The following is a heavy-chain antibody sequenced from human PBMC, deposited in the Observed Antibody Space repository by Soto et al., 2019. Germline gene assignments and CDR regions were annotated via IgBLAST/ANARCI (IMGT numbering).Heavy chain of an antibody. V-gene: IGHV1-46*01. J-gene: IGHJ4*02. CDR1: GYTFTDYY. Sequence: GASVKVSCKASGYTFTDYYLHWVRQAPGQGLEWMGTVNPSGGHTTYAQHFLGRVTMTRDTSTSTLYMELTSLTSDDTAIYYCARGGHVVVVTAALDYWGQGTLVTVSS. D-gene: IGHD2-21*02. CDR3: ARGGHVVVVTAALDY. CDR2: VNPSGGHT.